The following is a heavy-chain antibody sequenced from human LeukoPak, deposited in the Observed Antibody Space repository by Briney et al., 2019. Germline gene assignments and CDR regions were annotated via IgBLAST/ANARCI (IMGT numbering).Heavy chain of an antibody. J-gene: IGHJ3*02. CDR3: GRVGGRSKAAKGDALDI. CDR1: GFTFSSYS. Sequence: GGSLRLSCAASGFTFSSYSMNWVRQAPGKGLEWVSSISSGSTYMYYADSVKGRFTISRDNAKNSMYLQMNSLRAEDTAVYYCGRVGGRSKAAKGDALDIWGQGTMVTVSS. V-gene: IGHV3-21*01. D-gene: IGHD6-6*01. CDR2: ISSGSTYM.